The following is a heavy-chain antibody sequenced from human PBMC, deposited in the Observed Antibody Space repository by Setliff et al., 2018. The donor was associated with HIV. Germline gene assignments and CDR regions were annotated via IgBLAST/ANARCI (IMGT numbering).Heavy chain of an antibody. J-gene: IGHJ3*02. V-gene: IGHV1-69*05. D-gene: IGHD6-13*01. CDR2: ITPLLGTT. Sequence: SVKVSCKASGGTFSSYGITWVRQAPGQGLEWMGGITPLLGTTNYAQRFQSGVTLTTDESTNTVFMDLSSLRSEDTAVYYCARDQTGVAAAAFGGGSAWSDEGFDIWGQGTMVTVSS. CDR3: ARDQTGVAAAAFGGGSAWSDEGFDI. CDR1: GGTFSSYG.